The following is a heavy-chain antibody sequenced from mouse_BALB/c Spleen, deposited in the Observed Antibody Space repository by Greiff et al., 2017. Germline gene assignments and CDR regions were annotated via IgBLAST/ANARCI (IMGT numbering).Heavy chain of an antibody. CDR2: ISSGGSYT. D-gene: IGHD1-1*01. Sequence: EVKLMESGGDLVKPGGSLKLSCAASGFTFSSYGMSWVRQTPDKRLEWVATISSGGSYTYYPDSVKGRFTISRDNAKNTLYLQMSSLKSEDTAMYYCARQGYYGSSETFDYWGQGTTLTVSS. J-gene: IGHJ2*01. CDR1: GFTFSSYG. CDR3: ARQGYYGSSETFDY. V-gene: IGHV5-6*01.